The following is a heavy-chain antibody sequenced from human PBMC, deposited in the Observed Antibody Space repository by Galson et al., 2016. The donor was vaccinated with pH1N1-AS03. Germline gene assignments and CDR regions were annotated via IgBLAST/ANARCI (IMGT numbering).Heavy chain of an antibody. D-gene: IGHD3-16*01. Sequence: SVKVSCKASGYTFTAYYIHWVRQAPGQGLEWMGWIDPDHDGGTRYAQKFQGRVTMARDTSITTVYMVVTRLTSDDTAVYYCARILRGKGGLDSWGQGTLVTVTS. V-gene: IGHV1-2*02. J-gene: IGHJ5*01. CDR3: ARILRGKGGLDS. CDR2: IDPDHDGGT. CDR1: GYTFTAYY.